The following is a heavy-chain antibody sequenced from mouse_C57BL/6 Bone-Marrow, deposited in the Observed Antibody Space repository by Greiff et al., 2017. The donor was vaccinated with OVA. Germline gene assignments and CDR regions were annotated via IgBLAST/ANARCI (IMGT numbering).Heavy chain of an antibody. CDR3: ARRTVVAPFDY. Sequence: QVQLQQPGAELVKPGASVKLSCKASGYTFTSYWMHWVKQRPGRGLEWIGRIDPNSGGTKYNEKFKSKATLTVDKPSSTAYMPLSSLTSEDSAVYYCARRTVVAPFDYWGQGTTLTVSS. V-gene: IGHV1-72*01. J-gene: IGHJ2*01. CDR1: GYTFTSYW. CDR2: IDPNSGGT. D-gene: IGHD1-1*01.